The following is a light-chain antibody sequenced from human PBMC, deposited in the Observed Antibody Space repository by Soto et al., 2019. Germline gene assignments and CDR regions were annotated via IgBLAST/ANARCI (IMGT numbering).Light chain of an antibody. CDR3: QHYNSYSST. CDR2: KAS. J-gene: IGKJ1*01. CDR1: QTIDSW. Sequence: IQMTQSPSTLSASVGDRVTITCRASQTIDSWLAWYQQRPGRPPNLLIYKASTLASGVPSRFSGSASGTDFTLTISSLQPDDFATYYCQHYNSYSSTFGQGTKVDI. V-gene: IGKV1-5*03.